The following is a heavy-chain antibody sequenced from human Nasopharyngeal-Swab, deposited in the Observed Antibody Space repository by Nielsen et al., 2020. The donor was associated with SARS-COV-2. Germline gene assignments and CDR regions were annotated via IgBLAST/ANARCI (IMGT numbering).Heavy chain of an antibody. V-gene: IGHV4-39*07. Sequence: SETLSLTCSVSGDSISSSGYYWGWVRQPPGKGLEWIGRLYYTGDTYYNSSLRGRVTLSVDTSKNQVSLKLSSVTAADTAIYYCARVVPARVTFDYWGQGLLVTVSS. D-gene: IGHD5-18*01. CDR2: LYYTGDT. J-gene: IGHJ4*02. CDR3: ARVVPARVTFDY. CDR1: GDSISSSGYY.